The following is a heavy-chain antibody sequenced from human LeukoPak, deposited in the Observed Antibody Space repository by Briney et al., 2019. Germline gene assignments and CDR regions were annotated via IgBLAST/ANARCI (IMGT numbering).Heavy chain of an antibody. V-gene: IGHV1-69*13. J-gene: IGHJ6*04. CDR3: ARSLKEIYHYYMDV. D-gene: IGHD5/OR15-5a*01. Sequence: ASVKVSCKASGGTFGYYAASWVRQAPGQGLEWMGGIIPMFGTTNYAQNFQGRVTITADESTSTAYMELSSLRSDDTAVYYCARSLKEIYHYYMDVWGKGTTVTISS. CDR2: IIPMFGTT. CDR1: GGTFGYYA.